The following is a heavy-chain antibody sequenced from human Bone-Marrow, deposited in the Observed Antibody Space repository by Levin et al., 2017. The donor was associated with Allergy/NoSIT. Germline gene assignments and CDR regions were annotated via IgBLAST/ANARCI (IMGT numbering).Heavy chain of an antibody. CDR1: GGTSSSYA. Sequence: KISCKASGGTSSSYAISWVRQAPGQGLEWMGGIIPIFGTANYAQKFQGRVTITADKSTSTAYMELSSLRSEDTAVYYCARGCSGGSCSFDYWGQGTLVTVSS. CDR2: IIPIFGTA. V-gene: IGHV1-69*06. D-gene: IGHD2-15*01. J-gene: IGHJ4*02. CDR3: ARGCSGGSCSFDY.